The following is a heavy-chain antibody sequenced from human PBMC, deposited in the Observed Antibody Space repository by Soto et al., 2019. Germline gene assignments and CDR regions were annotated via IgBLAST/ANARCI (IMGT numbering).Heavy chain of an antibody. Sequence: QVQLQESGPGLVKPSETLSLTCTVSGDSLTNYYCSWFRQPPGKGLEWIGYIMYSGYSAYNLSLKGRVTMSRDTSKSQFSLMLESVTATDTAVYYCARHGFGPLHGVVDVWGQGTTVIVSS. V-gene: IGHV4-59*08. J-gene: IGHJ6*02. CDR1: GDSLTNYY. CDR2: IMYSGYS. CDR3: ARHGFGPLHGVVDV. D-gene: IGHD3-16*01.